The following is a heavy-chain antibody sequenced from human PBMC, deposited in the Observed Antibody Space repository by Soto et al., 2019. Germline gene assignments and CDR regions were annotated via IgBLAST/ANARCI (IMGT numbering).Heavy chain of an antibody. Sequence: SQTLSLTCAISGDSVSSNSAAWNWIRQSPSRGLEWLGRTYYRSKWYNDYAVSVKSRITINPDTSKNQFSLQLNSVTPEDTAVYYCARDCSLARNYDPHYGMDVWGQGTTVTVSS. V-gene: IGHV6-1*01. D-gene: IGHD3-3*01. J-gene: IGHJ6*02. CDR3: ARDCSLARNYDPHYGMDV. CDR1: GDSVSSNSAA. CDR2: TYYRSKWYN.